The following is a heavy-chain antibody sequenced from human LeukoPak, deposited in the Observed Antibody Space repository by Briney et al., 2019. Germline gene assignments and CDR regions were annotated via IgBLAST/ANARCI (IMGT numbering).Heavy chain of an antibody. D-gene: IGHD2-15*01. J-gene: IGHJ5*02. V-gene: IGHV1-46*01. CDR1: GYTFTSYY. CDR3: GRLGYCTGSSCPTSYYNWFDP. CDR2: INPSGGST. Sequence: ASVKVSCKASGYTFTSYYMHWVRQAPGQGLEWMGIINPSGGSTSYAQKFQGRVTMTTDTSTSTAYMELRSLRSDDTAVYYCGRLGYCTGSSCPTSYYNWFDPWGQGTLVTVSS.